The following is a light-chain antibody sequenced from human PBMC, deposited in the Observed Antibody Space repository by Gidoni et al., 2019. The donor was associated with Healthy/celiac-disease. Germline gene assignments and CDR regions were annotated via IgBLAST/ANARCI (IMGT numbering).Light chain of an antibody. CDR2: DAS. J-gene: IGKJ2*01. V-gene: IGKV1-33*01. Sequence: DIQMTQSPPSLSASVGDRVTITCQASQDISNYLNWYQQKPGKAPKLLIYDASNLETGVPSRFSGSGSGTDFTFTISSLQPEDIATYYCQQYDNLFTFGQXTKLEIK. CDR1: QDISNY. CDR3: QQYDNLFT.